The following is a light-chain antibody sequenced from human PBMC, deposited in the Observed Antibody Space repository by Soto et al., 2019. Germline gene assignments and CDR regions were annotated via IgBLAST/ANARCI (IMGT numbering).Light chain of an antibody. J-gene: IGKJ5*01. CDR3: QQYGSSPLT. CDR2: GAS. V-gene: IGKV3-20*01. Sequence: EIGMTQSPATLAVSPWERATLSCRASQGISSNLAWYQQRPGQAPRLLIFGASTRATGIPDRFTGSGSGTDFTLTISRLEPEDFAVYYCQQYGSSPLTFGQGTRLEIK. CDR1: QGISSN.